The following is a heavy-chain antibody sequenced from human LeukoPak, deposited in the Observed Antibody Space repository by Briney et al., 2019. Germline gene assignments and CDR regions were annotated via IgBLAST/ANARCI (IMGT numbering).Heavy chain of an antibody. CDR3: ARGGHIVVVTANLGY. J-gene: IGHJ4*02. CDR1: GYTFTSYY. CDR2: INPSGGST. V-gene: IGHV1-46*01. Sequence: ASVKVSCKAPGYTFTSYYMHWVRQAPGQGLEWMGIINPSGGSTSYAQKFQGRVTMTRDTSTSTVYMELRSLRSEDTAVYYCARGGHIVVVTANLGYWGQGTLVTVSS. D-gene: IGHD2-21*02.